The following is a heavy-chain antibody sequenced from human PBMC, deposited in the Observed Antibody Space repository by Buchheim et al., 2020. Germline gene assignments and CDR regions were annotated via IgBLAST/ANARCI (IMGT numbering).Heavy chain of an antibody. CDR2: MNPNSGNT. CDR3: ARIPVLVWFGESQPYYYYYGMDV. D-gene: IGHD3-10*01. Sequence: QVQLVQSGAEVKKPGASVKVSCKASGYTFTSYDINWVRQATGQGLEWMGWMNPNSGNTGYAQKFQGRVTMTRNTSISTAYMGLSSLRSEDTAVYYCARIPVLVWFGESQPYYYYYGMDVWGQGTT. CDR1: GYTFTSYD. V-gene: IGHV1-8*01. J-gene: IGHJ6*02.